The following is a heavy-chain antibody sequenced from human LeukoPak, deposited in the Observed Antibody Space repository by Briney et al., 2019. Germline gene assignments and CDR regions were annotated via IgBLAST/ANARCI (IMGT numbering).Heavy chain of an antibody. CDR3: AASDGEQQLAL. CDR2: TSWNGYST. D-gene: IGHD6-13*01. V-gene: IGHV3-43*01. CDR1: GFTFGAYT. J-gene: IGHJ4*02. Sequence: GGSLRLSCAASGFTFGAYTMHWVRQAPGKGLEWVSLTSWNGYSTYYADSVKGRFTISRDNSKNSLFLQMNSLTTEDAALYYCAASDGEQQLALWGQGTLVTVSS.